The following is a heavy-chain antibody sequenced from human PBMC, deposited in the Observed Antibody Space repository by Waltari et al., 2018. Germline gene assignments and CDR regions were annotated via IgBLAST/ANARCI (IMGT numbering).Heavy chain of an antibody. CDR1: GGSISSDY. Sequence: QVQLQESGPGLVKPSETLSLTCTVSGGSISSDYRSWIRQPPGKRLEWIGYIYYSGSTNYNPSLKSRVTISVDTSKNQFSLKLSSVTAADTAVYYCARVYYDSSGYYSGGYYYYMDVWGKGTTVTVSS. CDR2: IYYSGST. CDR3: ARVYYDSSGYYSGGYYYYMDV. J-gene: IGHJ6*03. V-gene: IGHV4-59*01. D-gene: IGHD3-22*01.